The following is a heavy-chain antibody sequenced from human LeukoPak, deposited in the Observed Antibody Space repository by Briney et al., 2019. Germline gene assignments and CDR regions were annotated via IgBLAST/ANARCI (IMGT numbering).Heavy chain of an antibody. J-gene: IGHJ5*02. D-gene: IGHD3-10*01. CDR2: ISYQGGTQ. CDR3: AKEGTPQVSTWYDL. V-gene: IGHV3-30*18. Sequence: GMSLTLSCAASGVTLSPYGMHWVRQAPGKGLEWVAVISYQGGTQHYANSVKGRFIISRDNPRNTLYLQMNILRTEDTAVYYCAKEGTPQVSTWYDLWGQGTQVIVSS. CDR1: GVTLSPYG.